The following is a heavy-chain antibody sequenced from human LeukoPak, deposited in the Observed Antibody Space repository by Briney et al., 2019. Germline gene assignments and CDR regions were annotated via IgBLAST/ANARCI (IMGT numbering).Heavy chain of an antibody. V-gene: IGHV1-46*01. CDR2: INPSGGST. J-gene: IGHJ4*02. D-gene: IGHD3-3*01. Sequence: ASVKVSCKASGYTFTSYYMHWVRQAPGQGLEWMGIINPSGGSTSYAQKFQGRVTMTRDMSTSTVYMELSSLRSEDTAVYYCARDLRYYDFWSGQNGYYFDYWGQGTLVTVSS. CDR1: GYTFTSYY. CDR3: ARDLRYYDFWSGQNGYYFDY.